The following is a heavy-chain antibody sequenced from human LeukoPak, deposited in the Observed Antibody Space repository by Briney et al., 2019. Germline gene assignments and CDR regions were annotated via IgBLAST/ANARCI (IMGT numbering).Heavy chain of an antibody. CDR1: GFTFSSYA. J-gene: IGHJ4*02. D-gene: IGHD5-18*01. CDR2: ISGSGGST. Sequence: GGSLRLSCAASGFTFSSYAMSWVRQAPGKGLEWVSAISGSGGSTYYADSVKGRFTISRDNSKNTLYLQMNSLRAEGTAVYYCAKDQSIGYEIDYWGQGTLVTVSS. V-gene: IGHV3-23*01. CDR3: AKDQSIGYEIDY.